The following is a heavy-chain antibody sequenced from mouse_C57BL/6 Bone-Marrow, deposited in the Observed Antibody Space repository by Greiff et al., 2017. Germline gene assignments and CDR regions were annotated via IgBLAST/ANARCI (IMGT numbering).Heavy chain of an antibody. Sequence: QVQLQQPGAELVKPGASVKMSCKASGYTFTSYWITWVKQRPGQGLEWIGDIYPTSGRTNYTEKFKSKAILTVDTSSNTAYMQLRSLTAEDSAVLYCARSGPLGRSFDYWGQGTTLTVSS. CDR3: ARSGPLGRSFDY. D-gene: IGHD4-1*01. CDR1: GYTFTSYW. CDR2: IYPTSGRT. V-gene: IGHV1-55*01. J-gene: IGHJ2*01.